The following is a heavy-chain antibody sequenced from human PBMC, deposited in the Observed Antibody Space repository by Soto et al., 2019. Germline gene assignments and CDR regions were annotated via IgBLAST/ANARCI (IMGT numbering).Heavy chain of an antibody. Sequence: SETLSLTCSVSGGSMSKFYWSWLRKTAGKGLEWMGRVYATGTSDYNPSLRSRIAMSVDISKKTFSLRLRSVTAADTGVYYCVRDGSKTLRDCFDPWGQGILVTVSS. D-gene: IGHD4-17*01. CDR3: VRDGSKTLRDCFDP. V-gene: IGHV4-4*07. CDR2: VYATGTS. J-gene: IGHJ5*02. CDR1: GGSMSKFY.